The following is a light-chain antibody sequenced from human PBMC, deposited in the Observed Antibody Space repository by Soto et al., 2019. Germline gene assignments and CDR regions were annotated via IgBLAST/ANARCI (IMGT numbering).Light chain of an antibody. CDR2: DVS. CDR1: SSDVGRYNY. CDR3: SSYTTSTAYV. Sequence: QSVLTQPASVSGCPGQSIAVACTGTSSDVGRYNYVSWYQQHPGKAPKLMIFDVSKRPSGVSDRFSGSKSGNTASLTISGLQAEDEADYYCSSYTTSTAYVFGTGTKLTVL. J-gene: IGLJ1*01. V-gene: IGLV2-14*01.